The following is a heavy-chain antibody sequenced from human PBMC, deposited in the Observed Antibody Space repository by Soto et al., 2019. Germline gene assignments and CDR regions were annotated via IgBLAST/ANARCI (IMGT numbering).Heavy chain of an antibody. J-gene: IGHJ4*02. Sequence: PSETLSLTCTVSGGSVSGGSYFWSWVRQPPGKGLEWIGYFYYSGSTKYNPSLKSRVTILEDTSKNQFSLKLNSVTAADTAVYYCAREGRMGTFDYSGQGALVTVSS. CDR3: AREGRMGTFDY. V-gene: IGHV4-61*01. D-gene: IGHD1-1*01. CDR1: GGSVSGGSYF. CDR2: FYYSGST.